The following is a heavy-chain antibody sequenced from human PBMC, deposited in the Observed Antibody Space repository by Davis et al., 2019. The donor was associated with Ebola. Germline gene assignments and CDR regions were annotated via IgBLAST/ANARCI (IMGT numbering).Heavy chain of an antibody. D-gene: IGHD3-3*01. CDR1: GFSFSTYW. V-gene: IGHV3-74*01. CDR2: TNNDGGHT. Sequence: PGGSLRLSCAASGFSFSTYWMHWVRQAPGKGLVWVSRTNNDGGHTSYAESVKGRFTMFRDNAKNTLYLQMNSLRAEDTAVYYCAKASQSLEWLSDSWGQGTLVTVSP. J-gene: IGHJ4*02. CDR3: AKASQSLEWLSDS.